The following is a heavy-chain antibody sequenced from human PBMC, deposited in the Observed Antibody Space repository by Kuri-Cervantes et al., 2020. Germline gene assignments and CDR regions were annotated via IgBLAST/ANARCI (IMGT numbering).Heavy chain of an antibody. D-gene: IGHD1-26*01. V-gene: IGHV4-34*03. CDR1: GGSFSGYY. CDR2: INHSGST. CDR3: NLVGATTKIRTLDY. J-gene: IGHJ4*02. Sequence: SQTLSLTCAVYGGSFSGYYWSWIRQPPGKGLEWIGEINHSGSTNYNPSLKSRVTISVDTSRNQFSLKLSSVTAADTAVYYCNLVGATTKIRTLDYWGQGTLVTVSS.